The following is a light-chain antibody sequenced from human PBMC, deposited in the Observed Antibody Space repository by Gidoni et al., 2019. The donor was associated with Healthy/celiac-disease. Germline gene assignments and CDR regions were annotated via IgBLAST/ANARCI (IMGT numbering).Light chain of an antibody. V-gene: IGLV2-23*02. CDR1: SSDVGSYNL. J-gene: IGLJ1*01. CDR3: CSYAGSSTYV. CDR2: EVS. Sequence: QSALTQPASGSGSPGQPITIACTGTSSDVGSYNLVSWYQQHPGKAPKLMIYEVSKRPSGVSNRFSGSKSGNTASLTISGLQAEDEADYYCCSYAGSSTYVFGTGTKVTVL.